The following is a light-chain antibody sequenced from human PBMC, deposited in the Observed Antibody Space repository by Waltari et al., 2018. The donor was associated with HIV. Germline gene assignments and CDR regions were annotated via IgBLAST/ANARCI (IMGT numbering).Light chain of an antibody. V-gene: IGKV3-15*01. J-gene: IGKJ2*01. CDR3: QQYDSGPRGIT. Sequence: EIVITQSPPTLSVSPGQSVTLSCRASQSISAKVAWYQQRPGQAPRLLIYEAATRPTGIPARFSGSGSGTEFTLTISSLQSEDFATYFCQQYDSGPRGITFGQGTMLEIK. CDR1: QSISAK. CDR2: EAA.